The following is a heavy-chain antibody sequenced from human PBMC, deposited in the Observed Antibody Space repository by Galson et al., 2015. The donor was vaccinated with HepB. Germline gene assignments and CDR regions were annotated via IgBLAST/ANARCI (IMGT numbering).Heavy chain of an antibody. CDR1: TYTFTTYG. V-gene: IGHV1-18*04. D-gene: IGHD3-10*01. CDR3: ARDESELGDARWFGEAIFDY. CDR2: ISAYNGNT. Sequence: SVKVSCKASTYTFTTYGISWVRQAPGQGLEWMGWISAYNGNTNYAQKLQGRVTMTTDTSTSTAYMELRSLRTDDTAVYYCARDESELGDARWFGEAIFDYLGQGTLVTVSS. J-gene: IGHJ4*02.